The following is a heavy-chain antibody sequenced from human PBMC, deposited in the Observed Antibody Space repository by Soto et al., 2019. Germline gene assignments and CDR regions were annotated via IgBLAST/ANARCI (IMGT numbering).Heavy chain of an antibody. J-gene: IGHJ4*02. CDR2: IRNNGNT. CDR1: GDSISSYS. V-gene: IGHV4-59*01. Sequence: QVLLQVSGPGLVKPSETLSLTCSVSGDSISSYSWSWIRQPPGKGLDWIGNIRNNGNTTYNPSLKRRATMSVDTSTNKFSLRLISVTAADTAVYYCAREGNLGRWLQPLDYWGQGTLVTVSS. D-gene: IGHD5-12*01. CDR3: AREGNLGRWLQPLDY.